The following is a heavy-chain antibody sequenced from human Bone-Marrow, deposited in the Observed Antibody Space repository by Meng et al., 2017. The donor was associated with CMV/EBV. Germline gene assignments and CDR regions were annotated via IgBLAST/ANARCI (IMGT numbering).Heavy chain of an antibody. J-gene: IGHJ4*02. V-gene: IGHV1-46*01. D-gene: IGHD2-21*01. Sequence: ASVKVSCKASGYTFTSYYMHWVRQAPGQGLEWMGIINPSGGSTSYAQKFQGRVTITADKSTSTAYMELSSLRSEDTAVYYCASSPKGRSVVVIAPDYWGQGTLVTVSS. CDR1: GYTFTSYY. CDR2: INPSGGST. CDR3: ASSPKGRSVVVIAPDY.